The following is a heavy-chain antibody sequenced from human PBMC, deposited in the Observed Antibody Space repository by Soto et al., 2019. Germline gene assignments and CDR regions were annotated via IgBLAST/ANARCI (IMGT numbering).Heavy chain of an antibody. CDR3: ARLPRSSSGYPGFDY. Sequence: PSXTLSLTFTVSGGSTSSGAYYWSWIRQPPGKGLECIGLINYSGSTNYNPSLKSRVTISVDTSKNQFSLKLSSVTAGETAVYYCARLPRSSSGYPGFDYWGQGTLVTVSS. CDR1: GGSTSSGAYY. V-gene: IGHV4-61*08. CDR2: INYSGST. J-gene: IGHJ4*02. D-gene: IGHD6-25*01.